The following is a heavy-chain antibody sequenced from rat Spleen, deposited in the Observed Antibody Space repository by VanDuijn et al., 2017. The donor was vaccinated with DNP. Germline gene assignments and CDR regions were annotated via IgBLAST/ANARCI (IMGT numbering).Heavy chain of an antibody. J-gene: IGHJ4*01. Sequence: EVHLVESGGGLVQVGRSLKLSCAASGFTFSNYGMHWIRQAPTKGLEWVASIVPSGGSTYYRDSVKGRFTISRDNAKSTLYLQMDSLRSEDTATYYCITFEGRNAWGQGTSVTVSS. V-gene: IGHV5-19*01. CDR1: GFTFSNYG. D-gene: IGHD1-11*01. CDR2: IVPSGGST. CDR3: ITFEGRNA.